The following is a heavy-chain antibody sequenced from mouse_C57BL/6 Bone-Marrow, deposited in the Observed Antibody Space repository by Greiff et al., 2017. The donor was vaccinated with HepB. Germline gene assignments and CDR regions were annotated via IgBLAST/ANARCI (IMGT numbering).Heavy chain of an antibody. V-gene: IGHV1-15*01. CDR1: GYTFTDYE. Sequence: QVQLKESGAELVRPGASVTLSCKASGYTFTDYEMHWVKQTPVHGLEWIGAIDPETGGTAYNQKFKGKAILTADKSSSTAYMELRSLTSEDSAVYYCTRRGRQDYWGQGTSVTVSS. J-gene: IGHJ4*01. CDR2: IDPETGGT. CDR3: TRRGRQDY.